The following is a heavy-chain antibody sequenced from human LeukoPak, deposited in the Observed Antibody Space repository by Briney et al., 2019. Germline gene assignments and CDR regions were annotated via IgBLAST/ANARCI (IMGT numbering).Heavy chain of an antibody. Sequence: GGSLRLSCAASGFTFSSYWMSWVRQAPGKGLEWVANINKDGGEKYYVDSVKGRFTISRDNAKNSLYLQMNSLRADDTAVYYCAKGIRFLEWSNYYYYGMDVWGQGTTATVSS. CDR3: AKGIRFLEWSNYYYYGMDV. CDR2: INKDGGEK. CDR1: GFTFSSYW. J-gene: IGHJ6*02. V-gene: IGHV3-7*03. D-gene: IGHD3-3*01.